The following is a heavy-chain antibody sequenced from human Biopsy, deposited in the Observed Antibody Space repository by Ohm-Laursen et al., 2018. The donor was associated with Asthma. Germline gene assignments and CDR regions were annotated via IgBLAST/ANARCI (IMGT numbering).Heavy chain of an antibody. D-gene: IGHD2-21*02. V-gene: IGHV3-30*03. J-gene: IGHJ6*02. Sequence: SLRLSCSASGFRFPIYGMHWVRQGPGKGPEWVALISYDGSETGYVDSVKGRFTISRDNFRNTVHLQMSSLRPEDSAVYYCTRDRFYNSVTSESFYYGVDVWGQGTKVTVSS. CDR3: TRDRFYNSVTSESFYYGVDV. CDR2: ISYDGSET. CDR1: GFRFPIYG.